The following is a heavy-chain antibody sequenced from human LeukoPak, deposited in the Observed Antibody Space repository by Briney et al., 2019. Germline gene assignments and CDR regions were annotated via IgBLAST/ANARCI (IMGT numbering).Heavy chain of an antibody. CDR2: ISYGGSNK. CDR1: GFTFSSYG. CDR3: ARWNAVTTSIDY. D-gene: IGHD4-17*01. Sequence: GGSLRLSCAASGFTFSSYGMHWVRQAPGKGLEWVAVISYGGSNKYYADSVKGRFTISRDNSENTLYLQMSSLRPEDTAVYYCARWNAVTTSIDYWGQGILVAVSS. J-gene: IGHJ4*02. V-gene: IGHV3-30*19.